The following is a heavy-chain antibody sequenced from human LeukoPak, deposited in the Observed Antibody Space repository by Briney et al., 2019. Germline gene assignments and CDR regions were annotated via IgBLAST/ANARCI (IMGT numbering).Heavy chain of an antibody. D-gene: IGHD4-11*01. J-gene: IGHJ4*02. Sequence: GGSLRLSCEASGFPFSSYALIWFRQAPGKGLDWVSSISDNGDDTYYADSVKGRFTISRDKSTNTLYLQMNSLRADDTAVYYCAKGYYGNYVAVDYWGQGTLVTVSS. CDR3: AKGYYGNYVAVDY. V-gene: IGHV3-23*01. CDR1: GFPFSSYA. CDR2: ISDNGDDT.